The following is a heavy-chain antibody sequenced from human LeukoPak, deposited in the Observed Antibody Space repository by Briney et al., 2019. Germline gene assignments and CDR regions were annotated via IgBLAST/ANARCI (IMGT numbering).Heavy chain of an antibody. V-gene: IGHV4-34*01. CDR1: GGSFSGYY. CDR3: ARGGNNWNIRYFDY. Sequence: SETLSLTCAVYGGSFSGYYWSWIRQPPGKGLEWIWEINHSGSTNYNPSLKSRVTISVDTSKNQFSLKLSSVTAADTAVYYCARGGNNWNIRYFDYWGQGTLVTVSS. D-gene: IGHD1-1*01. J-gene: IGHJ4*02. CDR2: INHSGST.